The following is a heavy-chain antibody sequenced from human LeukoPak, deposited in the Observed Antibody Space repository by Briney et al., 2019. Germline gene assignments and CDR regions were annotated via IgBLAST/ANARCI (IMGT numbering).Heavy chain of an antibody. CDR2: IHSSGST. D-gene: IGHD3-10*01. Sequence: SETLSLTCTVSGGSISSGGYYWSWIRQPAGKGLEYLGRIHSSGSTNYNPSLTSRVTISRDTSKNHYSLKLSSVTATDTAVYYCARDQTYSGSGIYTYFDYWGQGILVTVSS. V-gene: IGHV4-61*02. J-gene: IGHJ4*02. CDR3: ARDQTYSGSGIYTYFDY. CDR1: GGSISSGGYY.